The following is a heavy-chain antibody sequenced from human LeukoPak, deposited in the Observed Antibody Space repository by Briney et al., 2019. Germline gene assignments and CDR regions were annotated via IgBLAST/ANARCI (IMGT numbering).Heavy chain of an antibody. D-gene: IGHD1-26*01. CDR1: GFTFSDYY. V-gene: IGHV3-11*01. CDR2: ISSSGSTI. Sequence: PGGSLRLSCAASGFTFSDYYMSWIRQAPGKGLEWVSYISSSGSTIYYADSVKGRFTISRDNAKNSLYLQMNSLRAEDTAVYYCAKVIKEWELLADYWGQGTLVTVSS. CDR3: AKVIKEWELLADY. J-gene: IGHJ4*02.